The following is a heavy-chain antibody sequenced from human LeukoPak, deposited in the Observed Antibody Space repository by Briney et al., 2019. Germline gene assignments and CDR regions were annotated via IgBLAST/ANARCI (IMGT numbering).Heavy chain of an antibody. CDR2: FDPEDGET. Sequence: ASVKVSCKASGYTFTSYGISWVRQAPGKGLEWMGGFDPEDGETIYAQKFQGRVTMTRDTSIATSYMEVDSLTSDDTAVYYCARESACGTTNCLAPADWLDPWGQGTLVIVSS. CDR1: GYTFTSYG. D-gene: IGHD2-2*01. J-gene: IGHJ5*02. V-gene: IGHV1-18*01. CDR3: ARESACGTTNCLAPADWLDP.